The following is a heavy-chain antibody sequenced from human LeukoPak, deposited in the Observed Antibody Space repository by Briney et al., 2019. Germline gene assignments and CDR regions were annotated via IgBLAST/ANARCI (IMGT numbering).Heavy chain of an antibody. CDR2: FDPEDGET. J-gene: IGHJ3*02. CDR3: ATGTIFGVVISSTAFDI. V-gene: IGHV1-24*01. D-gene: IGHD3-3*01. CDR1: GYTFTNYG. Sequence: GASVKVSCKASGYTFTNYGINWVRQAPGQGLEWMGGFDPEDGETIYAQKFQGRVTMTEDTSTDTAYMELSSLRSEDTAVYYRATGTIFGVVISSTAFDIWGQGTMVTVSS.